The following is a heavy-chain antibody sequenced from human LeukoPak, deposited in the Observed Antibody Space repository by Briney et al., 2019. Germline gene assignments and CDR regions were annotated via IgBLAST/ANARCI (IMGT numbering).Heavy chain of an antibody. V-gene: IGHV3-15*01. CDR3: TTLASGKYGIDV. D-gene: IGHD1-26*01. CDR1: GFTFTNAW. CDR2: IKSKTDGGTI. Sequence: PGGSLRLSCAASGFTFTNAWMTWVRQAPGEGLEWVGRIKSKTDGGTIDYAAPVKGRFTISRDDSKNTLYLQMNSLKTEDTAVYYCTTLASGKYGIDVWGQGTTVTVSS. J-gene: IGHJ6*02.